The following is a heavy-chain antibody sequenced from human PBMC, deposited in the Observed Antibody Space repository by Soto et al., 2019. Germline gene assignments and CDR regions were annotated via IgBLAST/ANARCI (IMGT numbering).Heavy chain of an antibody. V-gene: IGHV4-31*03. CDR2: IYYSGST. CDR1: GGSISSGGYY. D-gene: IGHD3-3*01. CDR3: ARVGFWSGYYPFDY. J-gene: IGHJ4*02. Sequence: TLSLTCTVSGGSISSGGYYWSWIRQPPGKGLEWIGYIYYSGSTYYNPSLKSRVTIAVDTSKNQFSLKLRSVTAADTAVYYCARVGFWSGYYPFDYWGQGTLVTVSS.